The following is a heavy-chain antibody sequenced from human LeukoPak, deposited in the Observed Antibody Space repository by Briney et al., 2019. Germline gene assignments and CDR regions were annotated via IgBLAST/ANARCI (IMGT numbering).Heavy chain of an antibody. V-gene: IGHV3-30*01. CDR3: ARGDSSSWYNSFDWFDP. D-gene: IGHD6-13*01. CDR1: GFTFSSYA. Sequence: PGGSLRLSCAASGFTFSSYAMHWVRQAPGKGLEWVAVITYDGSNKYYADSVKGRFTISRDNSMNTLYLQMNSLRAEDTAVYYCARGDSSSWYNSFDWFDPWGQGTLVTVSS. CDR2: ITYDGSNK. J-gene: IGHJ5*02.